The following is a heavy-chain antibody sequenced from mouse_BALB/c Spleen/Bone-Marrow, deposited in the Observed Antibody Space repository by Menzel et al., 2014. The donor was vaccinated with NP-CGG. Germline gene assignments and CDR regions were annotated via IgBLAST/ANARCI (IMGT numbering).Heavy chain of an antibody. CDR1: GFTFSSFG. V-gene: IGHV5-17*02. J-gene: IGHJ2*01. Sequence: EVKVVESGGGLVQPGGSRKLSCAASGFTFSSFGMYWVRQAPEKGLEWVAYISSGSSTIYYADTVMGRFTISRDNPKNTLFLQMTSLRSEDTAMYYCARSGSSSGYFDYWGQGTTLTVSS. D-gene: IGHD1-1*01. CDR2: ISSGSSTI. CDR3: ARSGSSSGYFDY.